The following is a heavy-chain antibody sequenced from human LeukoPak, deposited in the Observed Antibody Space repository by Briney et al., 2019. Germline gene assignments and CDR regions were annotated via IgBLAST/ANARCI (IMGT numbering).Heavy chain of an antibody. V-gene: IGHV1-69*05. J-gene: IGHJ4*02. CDR3: ARDRPTYYYDSREYYFDY. CDR2: IIPIFGTA. Sequence: GASVKVSCKASGGTFSSYAISWVRQAPGQGLEWMGGIIPIFGTANYAQKLQGRVTMTTDTSTSTAYMELRSLRSDDTAVYYCARDRPTYYYDSREYYFDYWGQGTLVTVSS. CDR1: GGTFSSYA. D-gene: IGHD3-22*01.